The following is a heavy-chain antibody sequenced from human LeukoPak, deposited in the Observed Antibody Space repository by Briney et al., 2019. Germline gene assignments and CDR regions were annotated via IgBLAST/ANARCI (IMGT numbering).Heavy chain of an antibody. CDR1: GFTVSRNH. CDR3: ARDSSTDAFDI. Sequence: PGGSLRLSCAASGFTVSRNHMNWVRQAPGQGLEWVSVIYSGGTTYYADTAKGRFTISRDSSKNTLYLQMNGLRTEDTTVYYCARDSSTDAFDIWGQGTMVTVSS. V-gene: IGHV3-66*02. J-gene: IGHJ3*02. D-gene: IGHD2-15*01. CDR2: IYSGGTT.